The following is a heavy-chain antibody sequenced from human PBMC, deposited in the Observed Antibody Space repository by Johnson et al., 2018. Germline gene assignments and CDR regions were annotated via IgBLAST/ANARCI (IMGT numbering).Heavy chain of an antibody. CDR2: IYSDDTT. J-gene: IGHJ3*02. Sequence: VQLVESGGGLVQPGGSLRLSCAASGFTFSSYAMSWVRQAPGKGLEWVSIIYSDDTTYYADSVKGRFQISRERSKNTLHLQMTSLSSEDTAMYYGAILGQYGEKAFDIWGQGTMVTVSS. CDR3: AILGQYGEKAFDI. D-gene: IGHD4-17*01. CDR1: GFTFSSYA. V-gene: IGHV3-66*02.